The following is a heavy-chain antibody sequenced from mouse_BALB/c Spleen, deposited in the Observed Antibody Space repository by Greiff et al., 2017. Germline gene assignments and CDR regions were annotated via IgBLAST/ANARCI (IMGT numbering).Heavy chain of an antibody. CDR3: ARHEGYGNPWFAY. Sequence: VQLKQSWGDLVKPGGSLKLSCAASGFTFSSYGMSWVRQTPDKRLEWVATISSGGSYTYYPDSVKGRFTISRDNAKNTLYLQMSSLKSEDTAMYYCARHEGYGNPWFAYWGQGTLVTVSA. J-gene: IGHJ3*01. V-gene: IGHV5-6*01. CDR2: ISSGGSYT. CDR1: GFTFSSYG. D-gene: IGHD2-10*02.